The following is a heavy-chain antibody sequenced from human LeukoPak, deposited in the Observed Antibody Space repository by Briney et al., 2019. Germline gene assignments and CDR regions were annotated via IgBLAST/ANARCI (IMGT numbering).Heavy chain of an antibody. Sequence: GASVKVSCKASGYTFTSYGISWVRQAPGQGLEWMGIINPSGGSTSYAQKFQGRATMTRDMSTSTVYMELSSLRSEDTAVYYCARRNWNYVDFDYWGQGTLVTVSS. J-gene: IGHJ4*02. CDR2: INPSGGST. V-gene: IGHV1-46*01. D-gene: IGHD1-7*01. CDR3: ARRNWNYVDFDY. CDR1: GYTFTSYG.